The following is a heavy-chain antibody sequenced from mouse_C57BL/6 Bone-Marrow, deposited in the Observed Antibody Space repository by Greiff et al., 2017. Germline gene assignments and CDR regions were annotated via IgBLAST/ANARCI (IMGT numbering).Heavy chain of an antibody. CDR3: ARQGAYYSNFAY. CDR1: GFTFSSYG. J-gene: IGHJ3*01. Sequence: EVKLMESGGDLVKPGGSLKLSCAASGFTFSSYGMSWVRQTPDKRLEWVATISSGGSYTYYPDSVKGRFTISRDNAKNTLYLQMSSLKSEDTAMYYCARQGAYYSNFAYWGQGTLVTVSA. D-gene: IGHD2-5*01. CDR2: ISSGGSYT. V-gene: IGHV5-6*01.